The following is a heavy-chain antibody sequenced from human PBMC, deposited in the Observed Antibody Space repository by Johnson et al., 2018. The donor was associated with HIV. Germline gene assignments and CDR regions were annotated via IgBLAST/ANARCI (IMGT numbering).Heavy chain of an antibody. CDR1: GFSVSSNY. Sequence: EKLVESGGDLVQRGGSLRLSCAASGFSVSSNYMSWVRQAPGKGLECVSVIYSGGTTYYTDPVRGRSTISRDNAKNSLYLQMNRLRAEDTAVYYCAKDLFTEREDDVFDVWGQGTMVTVSS. CDR3: AKDLFTEREDDVFDV. CDR2: IYSGGTT. D-gene: IGHD1-26*01. V-gene: IGHV3-66*01. J-gene: IGHJ3*01.